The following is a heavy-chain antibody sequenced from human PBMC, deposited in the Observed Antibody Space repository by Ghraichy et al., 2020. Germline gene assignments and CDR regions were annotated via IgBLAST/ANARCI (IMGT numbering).Heavy chain of an antibody. V-gene: IGHV3-48*03. D-gene: IGHD4-17*01. J-gene: IGHJ4*02. CDR3: ARETYGDSFDF. CDR2: ISSSGSTI. Sequence: GGSLRLSCAASGFTFSSYDMNWVRQAPGKGLEWVSYISSSGSTIYYADSVKGRFTISRDSAKNSLYLQMNSLRAEDTAVYYCARETYGDSFDFWGQGTLVTGSS. CDR1: GFTFSSYD.